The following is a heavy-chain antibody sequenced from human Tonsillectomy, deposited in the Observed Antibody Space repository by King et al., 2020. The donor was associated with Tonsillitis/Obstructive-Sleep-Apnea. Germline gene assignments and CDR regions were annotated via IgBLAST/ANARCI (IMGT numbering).Heavy chain of an antibody. D-gene: IGHD3-3*01. Sequence: VQLQESGPALVKPSETLSLTCTVSGDSMSDYYWSWIRQPPGKGPEGIGSIYYSGSTNYNPSLMSRVTISVDTPRDHFSLRLTSVTAADTAVYYCARLSTWSGYFWFDPWGQGILVTVSS. CDR2: IYYSGST. CDR1: GDSMSDYY. J-gene: IGHJ5*02. CDR3: ARLSTWSGYFWFDP. V-gene: IGHV4-59*01.